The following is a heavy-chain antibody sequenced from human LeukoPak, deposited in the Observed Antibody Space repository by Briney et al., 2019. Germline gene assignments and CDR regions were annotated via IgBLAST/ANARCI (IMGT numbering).Heavy chain of an antibody. CDR1: GGSISSSSYY. D-gene: IGHD3-10*01. J-gene: IGHJ4*02. V-gene: IGHV4-39*01. CDR3: ARHVGNSGSGSYLTYFDY. Sequence: SETLSFTCTASGGSISSSSYYWGWIRQPPGKGLEWIGSIYYSGSTYYNPSLKSRVTISVDTSKNQFSLKLSSVTAADTAVYYCARHVGNSGSGSYLTYFDYWGQGTLVTVSS. CDR2: IYYSGST.